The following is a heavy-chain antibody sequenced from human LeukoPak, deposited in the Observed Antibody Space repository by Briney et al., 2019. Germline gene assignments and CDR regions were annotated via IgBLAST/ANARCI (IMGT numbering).Heavy chain of an antibody. Sequence: GGSLRLSCAASGFTFSSYAMSWVRQAPGKGLEWVSAISGSGGSTYYADSVKGRFTISRDNSKNTLYLQMNSLRAEDTAVYYCAKHSSSPYYYYGMDVWGPGTTVTVSS. J-gene: IGHJ6*02. CDR1: GFTFSSYA. V-gene: IGHV3-23*01. CDR3: AKHSSSPYYYYGMDV. CDR2: ISGSGGST. D-gene: IGHD6-6*01.